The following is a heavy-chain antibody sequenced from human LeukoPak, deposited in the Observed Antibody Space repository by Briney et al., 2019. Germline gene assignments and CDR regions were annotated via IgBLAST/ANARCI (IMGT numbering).Heavy chain of an antibody. V-gene: IGHV4-31*02. CDR2: IYYSGST. D-gene: IGHD6-6*01. Sequence: LRLSCAASGFTFSSYAMSWVRQHPGKGLEWIGYIYYSGSTYYNPSLKSQVTISVDTSKNQFSLKLSSVTAADTAVYYCARVFPRYSSSPGFDYWGQGTLVTVSS. CDR1: GFTFSSYA. CDR3: ARVFPRYSSSPGFDY. J-gene: IGHJ4*02.